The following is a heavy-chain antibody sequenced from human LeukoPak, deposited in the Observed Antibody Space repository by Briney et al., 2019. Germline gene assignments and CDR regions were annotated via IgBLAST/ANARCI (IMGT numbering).Heavy chain of an antibody. CDR3: ASANYYDSVGYYGGDAFDI. CDR2: INPNSGGT. V-gene: IGHV1-2*02. CDR1: GYTFTGYY. D-gene: IGHD3-22*01. Sequence: ASVKVSCKASGYTFTGYYMHWVRQAPGQGLEWMGWINPNSGGTNYAQKFQGRVTMTRDTSISTAYMELSRLRSDDTAVYYCASANYYDSVGYYGGDAFDIWGQGTMVTVSS. J-gene: IGHJ3*02.